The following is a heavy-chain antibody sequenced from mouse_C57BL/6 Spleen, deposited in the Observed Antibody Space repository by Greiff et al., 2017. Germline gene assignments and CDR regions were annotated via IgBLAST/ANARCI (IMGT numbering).Heavy chain of an antibody. Sequence: EVKLVESGPGLVKPSQSLSLTCSVTGYSITSGYYWNWIRQFPGNKLEWMGYISYDGSNNYNPSLKNRISITRDTSKNQFFLKLNSVTTEDTATYYCANGYYFDYWGQGTTLTVSS. CDR2: ISYDGSN. V-gene: IGHV3-6*01. J-gene: IGHJ2*01. CDR1: GYSITSGYY. CDR3: ANGYYFDY.